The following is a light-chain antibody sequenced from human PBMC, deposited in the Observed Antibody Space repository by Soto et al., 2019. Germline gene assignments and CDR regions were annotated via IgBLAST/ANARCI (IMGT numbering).Light chain of an antibody. CDR2: DVS. CDR3: SSYTTSNTRQIV. J-gene: IGLJ1*01. CDR1: SSDVGGYNY. Sequence: QSALTQPASVSGSPGPSITISCTGTSSDVGGYNYVSWYQQHPGKAPKFMIYDVSNRPSGVSNRFSGSKSGNTASLTISGLQAEDEADYCCSSYTTSNTRQIVFGTGTKVTVL. V-gene: IGLV2-14*01.